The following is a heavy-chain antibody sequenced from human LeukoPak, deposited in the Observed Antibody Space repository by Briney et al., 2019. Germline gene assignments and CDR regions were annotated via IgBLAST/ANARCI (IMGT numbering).Heavy chain of an antibody. CDR1: GFTFSSYG. J-gene: IGHJ5*02. V-gene: IGHV3-33*01. D-gene: IGHD1-14*01. CDR2: IWYDGSNK. CDR3: ARDRISKPTFNWFDP. Sequence: PGGSLRLSCAASGFTFSSYGMHWVRQAPGKGLEWVAVIWYDGSNKYYADSVKGRFTISRDNSKNTLYLQMNSRRAEDTAVYYCARDRISKPTFNWFDPWGQGTLVTVSS.